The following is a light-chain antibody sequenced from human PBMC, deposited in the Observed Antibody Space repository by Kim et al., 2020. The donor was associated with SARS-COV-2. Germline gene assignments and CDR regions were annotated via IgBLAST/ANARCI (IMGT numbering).Light chain of an antibody. CDR3: SLYTSSSGLMV. CDR1: SSDIDDYNY. Sequence: QSITISCTGTSSDIDDYNYVSWYQQHPGKAPKLMIYEVTKRPSGVSYRFSGSKSGNTASLTISGLQAEDEADYYCSLYTSSSGLMVFGGGTQLTVL. V-gene: IGLV2-14*01. CDR2: EVT. J-gene: IGLJ3*02.